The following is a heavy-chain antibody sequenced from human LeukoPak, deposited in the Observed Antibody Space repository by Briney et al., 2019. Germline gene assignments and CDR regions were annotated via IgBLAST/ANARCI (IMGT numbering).Heavy chain of an antibody. CDR2: IYHSGST. D-gene: IGHD4-17*01. J-gene: IGHJ2*01. V-gene: IGHV4-30-2*01. Sequence: KTSETLSLTCTVSGGSISSGGYYWSWIRQPPGKGLEWIGYIYHSGSTYYNPSLKSRVTISVDRSKNQFSLKLSSVTAADTAVYYCARLESWGDEHTVNWNPGSWWYFDLWGRGTLVTVSS. CDR1: GGSISSGGYY. CDR3: ARLESWGDEHTVNWNPGSWWYFDL.